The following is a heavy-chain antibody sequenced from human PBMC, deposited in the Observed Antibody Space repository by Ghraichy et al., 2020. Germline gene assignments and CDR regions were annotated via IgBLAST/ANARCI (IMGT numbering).Heavy chain of an antibody. D-gene: IGHD2-2*01. V-gene: IGHV4-39*01. CDR2: ISYSGTT. CDR1: GFSISSSCYY. J-gene: IGHJ3*02. CDR3: ARLMVVVPAARVAFDI. Sequence: GSLRLSCTVSGFSISSSCYYWGWIRPPPGKGLEWIGSISYSGTTYYNPSLKSRVTISVDTSKNQFSLKLSSVTAADTAVYYCARLMVVVPAARVAFDIWGQGKMVTVSS.